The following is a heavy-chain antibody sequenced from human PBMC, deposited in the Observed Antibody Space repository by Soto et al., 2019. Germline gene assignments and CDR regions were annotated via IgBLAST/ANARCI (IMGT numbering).Heavy chain of an antibody. CDR2: MYHSGST. CDR1: GYSISSGYY. D-gene: IGHD3-10*01. V-gene: IGHV4-38-2*02. J-gene: IGHJ5*02. Sequence: SETLSLTCAVSGYSISSGYYWGCIRQPPGKGLEWIGSMYHSGSTYYNPSLKSRVTISVDTSKNQFSLKLSSVTAADTAVYYCARDAITAVRGVNSWFDPWGQGTLVTVSS. CDR3: ARDAITAVRGVNSWFDP.